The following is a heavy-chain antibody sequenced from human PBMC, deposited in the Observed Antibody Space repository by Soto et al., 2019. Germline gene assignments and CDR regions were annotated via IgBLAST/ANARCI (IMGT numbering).Heavy chain of an antibody. CDR1: GFTFTNVW. CDR2: IKGKTACATI. CDR3: TKIGPVAEELDY. J-gene: IGHJ4*02. Sequence: EVQLVESGGGLVKPGESLRLSCAASGFTFTNVWMSWFRQAPGKGLEWVGSIKGKTACATIDYAAVLKVRFTISRDDSKNTLYLQMNSLKTEDTAVYYCTKIGPVAEELDYGGRGTLVSVSS. D-gene: IGHD1-26*01. V-gene: IGHV3-15*01.